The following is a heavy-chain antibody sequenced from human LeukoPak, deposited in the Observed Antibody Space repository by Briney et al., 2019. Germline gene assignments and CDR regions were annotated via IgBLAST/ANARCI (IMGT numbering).Heavy chain of an antibody. D-gene: IGHD3-22*01. Sequence: SQTLSLTCTVSGGSISSYYWSWIRQPPGKGLEWSGYIYYSGSTNYNPSVTNYNPSRKSRVTISVDTSKNPFPLKLSSVTAADTAVYYCARGDSSGFPQDYWGQGTLVTVSS. J-gene: IGHJ4*02. CDR3: ARGDSSGFPQDY. V-gene: IGHV4-59*01. CDR1: GGSISSYY. CDR2: IYYSGSTNYNPSVT.